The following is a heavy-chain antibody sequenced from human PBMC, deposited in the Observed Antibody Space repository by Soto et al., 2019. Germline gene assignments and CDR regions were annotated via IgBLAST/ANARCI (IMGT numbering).Heavy chain of an antibody. Sequence: QVQLQQWGAGLLKPSETLSLTCAVYGGSFSGYYWSWIRQPPGKGLEWIGEINHSGSTNYNPSLKSRVTISVDTSKNQFSLKLSSVTAADTAVYYCASARRYSSSRLGPFYWGQGTLVTVSS. CDR1: GGSFSGYY. D-gene: IGHD6-6*01. CDR3: ASARRYSSSRLGPFY. V-gene: IGHV4-34*01. CDR2: INHSGST. J-gene: IGHJ4*02.